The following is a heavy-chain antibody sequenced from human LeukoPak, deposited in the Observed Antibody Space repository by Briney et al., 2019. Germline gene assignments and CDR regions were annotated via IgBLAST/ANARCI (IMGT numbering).Heavy chain of an antibody. D-gene: IGHD2-15*01. V-gene: IGHV3-11*01. J-gene: IGHJ4*02. CDR2: ISSSGRTI. Sequence: GGSLRLSCAASGFTFSDYYMSWIRQAPGKGLEWVSYISSSGRTIYYADSVKGRFTISRDNAKNSLYLQMNSLRAEDTAVYYCARDLEGYCSGGSCYAAGSDYWGQGTLVTVSS. CDR1: GFTFSDYY. CDR3: ARDLEGYCSGGSCYAAGSDY.